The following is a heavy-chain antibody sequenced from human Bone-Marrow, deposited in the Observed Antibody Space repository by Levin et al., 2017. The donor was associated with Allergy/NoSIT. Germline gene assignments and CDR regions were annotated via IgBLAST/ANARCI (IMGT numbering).Heavy chain of an antibody. CDR3: ARGPYYYYYGMDV. Sequence: SETLSLTCAVYGGSFSGYYWSWIRQPPGKGLEWIGEINHSGSTNYNPSLKSRVTISVDTSKNQFSLKLSSVTAADTAVYYCARGPYYYYYGMDVWGQGTTVTVSS. CDR2: INHSGST. V-gene: IGHV4-34*01. CDR1: GGSFSGYY. J-gene: IGHJ6*02.